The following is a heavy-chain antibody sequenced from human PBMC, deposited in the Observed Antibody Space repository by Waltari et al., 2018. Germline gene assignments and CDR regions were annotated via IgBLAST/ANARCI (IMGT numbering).Heavy chain of an antibody. CDR2: IYTSGST. J-gene: IGHJ3*02. CDR3: ARDSRYDYVWGSTDAFDI. D-gene: IGHD3-16*01. CDR1: GGSISSSNW. Sequence: QVQLQESGPGLVKPSGTLSLTCAVSGGSISSSNWWSWVRQPPGKGLEWIGRIYTSGSTNYNPSLKSRVTMSVDTSKNQFSLKLSSVTAADTAVYYCARDSRYDYVWGSTDAFDIWGQGTMVTVSS. V-gene: IGHV4-4*02.